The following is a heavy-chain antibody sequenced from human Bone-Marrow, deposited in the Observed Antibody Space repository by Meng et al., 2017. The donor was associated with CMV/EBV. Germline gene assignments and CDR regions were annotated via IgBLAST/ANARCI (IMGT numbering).Heavy chain of an antibody. D-gene: IGHD3-3*01. Sequence: SETLSLTCAVSGGSISSSNWWSLVRQPPGKGLEWIGEIYHSGSTNYNPSLKSRVTISVDKSKNQFSLKLSSVTAADTAVYYCARDGRYYDFWSGYTLMDVWGQGTTVTVSS. CDR3: ARDGRYYDFWSGYTLMDV. V-gene: IGHV4-4*02. CDR2: IYHSGST. CDR1: GGSISSSNW. J-gene: IGHJ6*02.